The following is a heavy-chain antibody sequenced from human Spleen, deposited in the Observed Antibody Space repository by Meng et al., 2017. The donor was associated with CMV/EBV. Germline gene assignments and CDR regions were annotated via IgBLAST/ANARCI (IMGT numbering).Heavy chain of an antibody. Sequence: GESLKISCAASGFMFRSYAMSWVRQAPGKGLEWVSSISSSGGSTYYADSVRGRFTISRDNSKNTLYLQMNSLRAEDTAIYYCEGEYPDFWSNIGDAFDIWGQGTMVTVSS. CDR1: GFMFRSYA. D-gene: IGHD3-3*01. J-gene: IGHJ3*02. V-gene: IGHV3-23*01. CDR3: EGEYPDFWSNIGDAFDI. CDR2: ISSSGGST.